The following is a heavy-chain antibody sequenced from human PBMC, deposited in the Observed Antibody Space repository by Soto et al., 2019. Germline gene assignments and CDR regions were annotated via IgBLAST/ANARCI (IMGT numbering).Heavy chain of an antibody. CDR1: GFTFDDYA. V-gene: IGHV3-9*01. CDR3: AKDTTVWFGELSRIDY. D-gene: IGHD3-10*01. J-gene: IGHJ4*02. Sequence: EVQLVESGGGLVQPGRSLRLSCAASGFTFDDYAMHWVRQAPGKGLEWVSGISWNSGSIGYADSVKGRFTISRDNAKNSLYLQMNSLRAEDTALYYCAKDTTVWFGELSRIDYWGQGTLVKVSS. CDR2: ISWNSGSI.